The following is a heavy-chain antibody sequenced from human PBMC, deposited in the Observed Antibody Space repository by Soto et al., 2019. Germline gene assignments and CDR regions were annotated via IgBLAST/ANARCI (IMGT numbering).Heavy chain of an antibody. J-gene: IGHJ4*02. CDR3: ASGWGWTLLY. CDR1: GYTFTDYY. V-gene: IGHV1-2*02. CDR2: INPSSGVT. D-gene: IGHD6-19*01. Sequence: QVQLVQSGAEVKKPGASAKVSCKASGYTFTDYYFHWVRQAPGQGLEWMGWINPSSGVTHCAQSFEGTITMTTDTSTSTAYMEMTRLRSGDTAVYYCASGWGWTLLYWGQGTPVTVSS.